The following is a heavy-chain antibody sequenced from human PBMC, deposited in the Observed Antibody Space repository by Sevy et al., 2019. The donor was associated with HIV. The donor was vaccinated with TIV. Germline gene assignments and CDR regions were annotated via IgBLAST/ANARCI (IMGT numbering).Heavy chain of an antibody. J-gene: IGHJ6*02. V-gene: IGHV3-49*03. D-gene: IGHD3-9*01. CDR3: TRSRITIRSYGMDV. CDR2: IRSKAYGGTT. Sequence: GGSLRLSCTASGFTFGDYDMSWFRQAPGKGLEWVGFIRSKAYGGTTEYAASVKGRFTISRDDSKSIAYLQMNSLKTEDTAVYYCTRSRITIRSYGMDVWGQGTTVTVSS. CDR1: GFTFGDYD.